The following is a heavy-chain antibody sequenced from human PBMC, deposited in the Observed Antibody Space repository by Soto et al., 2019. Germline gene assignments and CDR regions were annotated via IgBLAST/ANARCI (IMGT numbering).Heavy chain of an antibody. D-gene: IGHD7-27*01. J-gene: IGHJ6*03. CDR1: GFILSDCA. Sequence: EVQLVESGGGLVQPGGSLRLSCATSGFILSDCAMNWVRQAPGKGLEWVSYISSSSSVIDYADSVKGRFTVSRDNARNSLYLQMHSLRAEDTAVYYCGRDLSWGSNWYYYMDVWGKGTTVTVSS. CDR3: GRDLSWGSNWYYYMDV. V-gene: IGHV3-48*01. CDR2: ISSSSSVI.